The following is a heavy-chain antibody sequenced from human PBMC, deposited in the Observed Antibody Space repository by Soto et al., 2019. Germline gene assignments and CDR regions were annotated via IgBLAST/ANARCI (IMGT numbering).Heavy chain of an antibody. Sequence: EVQLLESGGGLVQPGGSLRLSCAASGFTFSSYAMTWVRQAPGKGLEWVSGITGSGGGTYYSDSVKGQFTISRDNSKDSLYLQMNSLRAEDTALYYCEKDKYYDWSQGTLVIVSS. CDR2: ITGSGGGT. J-gene: IGHJ4*02. D-gene: IGHD3-22*01. CDR3: EKDKYYD. V-gene: IGHV3-23*01. CDR1: GFTFSSYA.